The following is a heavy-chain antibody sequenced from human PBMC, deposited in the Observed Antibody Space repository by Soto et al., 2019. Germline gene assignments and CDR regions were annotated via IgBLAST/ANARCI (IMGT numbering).Heavy chain of an antibody. J-gene: IGHJ6*02. Sequence: ASVKVSCKASGYTFTSYGISWVRQAPGQGLEWMGWISAYNGNTNYAQKLQGRVTMTTDTSTSTAYMELRSLRSDDTAVYYCARDRDSSSWDDYYGMDVWGQGTTVTVSS. V-gene: IGHV1-18*01. D-gene: IGHD6-13*01. CDR1: GYTFTSYG. CDR2: ISAYNGNT. CDR3: ARDRDSSSWDDYYGMDV.